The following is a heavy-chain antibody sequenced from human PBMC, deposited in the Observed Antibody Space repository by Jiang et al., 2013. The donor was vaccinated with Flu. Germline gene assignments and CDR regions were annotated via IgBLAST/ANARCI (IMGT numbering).Heavy chain of an antibody. CDR3: ARVYYDYFDLVITSTYGMDV. CDR2: IYYSGST. Sequence: LLKPSETLSLTCTVSGGSISSYYWSWIRQPPGKGLEWIGYIYYSGSTNYNPSLKSRVTISVDTSKSQFSLKLSSVTAADTAVYYCARVYYDYFDLVITSTYGMDVVGTKGPRSPSP. J-gene: IGHJ6*04. D-gene: IGHD3-9*01. V-gene: IGHV4-59*01. CDR1: GGSISSYY.